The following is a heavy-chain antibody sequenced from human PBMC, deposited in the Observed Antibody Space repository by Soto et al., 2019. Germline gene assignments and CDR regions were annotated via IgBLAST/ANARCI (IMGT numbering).Heavy chain of an antibody. V-gene: IGHV3-7*03. J-gene: IGHJ4*02. CDR3: ARDVGPVTIFGEALSGYFDF. Sequence: EVQLVESGGGLVQPGGSLRLSCAGSGFSFGTYWMSWVRQAPGKGLEWLASIKEDGSERYYLDSVKGRFTISRDNAKDSLSLQMNSLRGEDTAFYYCARDVGPVTIFGEALSGYFDFWGQGTLVTVSS. CDR2: IKEDGSER. CDR1: GFSFGTYW. D-gene: IGHD3-3*01.